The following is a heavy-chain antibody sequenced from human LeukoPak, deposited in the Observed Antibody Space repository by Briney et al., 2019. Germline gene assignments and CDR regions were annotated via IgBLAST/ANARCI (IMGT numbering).Heavy chain of an antibody. CDR2: IYSSGST. D-gene: IGHD2-15*01. V-gene: IGHV3-53*01. Sequence: PGGSLRLXCAASGFIVSSNYMSWVRQAPGKGLEWVSLIYSSGSTYYTASVKGRFTISRGHSKNTLYLQMNSLRAEDAALYYCARGLESCSSGSCFKDWGQGTLVTVSS. CDR1: GFIVSSNY. J-gene: IGHJ4*02. CDR3: ARGLESCSSGSCFKD.